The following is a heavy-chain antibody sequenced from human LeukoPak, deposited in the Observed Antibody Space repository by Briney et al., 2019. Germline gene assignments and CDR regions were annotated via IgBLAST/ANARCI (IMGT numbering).Heavy chain of an antibody. D-gene: IGHD6-6*01. Sequence: SETLSLTCTVSGGSMSIYYWSWIRQPPGKGLEWIGYIYYSGSTHYNPSLKSRVTISVDTSKNQFSLRLSSVTAADTAMYYCARREGYSSSPLGYWGQGTLVTVSS. V-gene: IGHV4-59*08. J-gene: IGHJ4*02. CDR1: GGSMSIYY. CDR3: ARREGYSSSPLGY. CDR2: IYYSGST.